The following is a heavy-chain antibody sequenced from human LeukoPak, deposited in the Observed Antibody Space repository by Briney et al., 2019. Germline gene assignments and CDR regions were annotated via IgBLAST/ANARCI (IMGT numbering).Heavy chain of an antibody. D-gene: IGHD2-21*02. CDR1: GGSISSSFW. J-gene: IGHJ3*02. V-gene: IGHV4-4*02. CDR2: IYHSGST. Sequence: SETLSLTCAVSGGSISSSFWWSWVRQPPGKGLEWIGEIYHSGSTSYKPSLRSRVTISVDKSKNQFSLKLSSVTAAGTAVYYCAGAYCGGDCYSGRAFDIWGQGTMVTVSS. CDR3: AGAYCGGDCYSGRAFDI.